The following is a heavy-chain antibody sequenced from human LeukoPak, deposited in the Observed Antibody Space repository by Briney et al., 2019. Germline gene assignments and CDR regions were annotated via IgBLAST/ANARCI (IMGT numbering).Heavy chain of an antibody. CDR3: AKDRRGGSYYAATLDI. V-gene: IGHV3-7*03. CDR2: IKQDGSEK. J-gene: IGHJ3*02. Sequence: PGGSLRLSCAASGFTFSSYWMSWVRQAPGKGLEWVANIKQDGSEKYYVDSVKGRFTISRDNSKNTLYVQMNSLRVEDTAVYYCAKDRRGGSYYAATLDIWGQGTMVTVSS. D-gene: IGHD1-26*01. CDR1: GFTFSSYW.